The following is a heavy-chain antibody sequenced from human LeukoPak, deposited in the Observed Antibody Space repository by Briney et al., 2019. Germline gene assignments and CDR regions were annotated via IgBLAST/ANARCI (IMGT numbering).Heavy chain of an antibody. Sequence: RGSLRLSCAASGFTFSSYSMNWVRQPAGEGLECVSYISSSGSTIYYADSVKGRFTISRDNGKNSLYLQMNSLRAEDTAVYYCAELGITMIGGVWGKGTTVTISS. J-gene: IGHJ6*04. D-gene: IGHD3-10*02. CDR2: ISSSGSTI. CDR3: AELGITMIGGV. V-gene: IGHV3-48*04. CDR1: GFTFSSYS.